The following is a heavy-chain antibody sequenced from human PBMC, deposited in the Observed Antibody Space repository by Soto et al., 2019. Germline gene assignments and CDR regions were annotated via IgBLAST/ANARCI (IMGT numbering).Heavy chain of an antibody. CDR1: GYTFSNYG. CDR3: ARDWYFYGSGSPNHMDV. Sequence: QVHLVQSGDEMRKPGASVKVSCQASGYTFSNYGITWVRQAPGQGLEWMGWISAHNGNSKYAQSLQGRLTLTTATSTSTAYMELRSLRSDDTAVYYCARDWYFYGSGSPNHMDVWGKGTTVSVSS. CDR2: ISAHNGNS. V-gene: IGHV1-18*01. D-gene: IGHD3-10*01. J-gene: IGHJ6*03.